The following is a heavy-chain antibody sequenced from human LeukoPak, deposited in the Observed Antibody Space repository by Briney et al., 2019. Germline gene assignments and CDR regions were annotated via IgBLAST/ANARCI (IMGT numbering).Heavy chain of an antibody. V-gene: IGHV1-2*02. CDR1: GYTFTGYY. D-gene: IGHD2-2*01. J-gene: IGHJ6*03. CDR2: INPNSGGT. CDR3: ARGPGYCSSTSCYYYYYYMDV. Sequence: ASVKVSCKASGYTFTGYYMHWVRQAPRQGLEWMGWINPNSGGTNYAQKFQGRVTMTRDTSISTAYMELSRLRSDDTAVYYCARGPGYCSSTSCYYYYYYMDVWGKGTTVTVSS.